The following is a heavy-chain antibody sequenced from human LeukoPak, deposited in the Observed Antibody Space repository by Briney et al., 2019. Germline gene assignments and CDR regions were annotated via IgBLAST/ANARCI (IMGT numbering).Heavy chain of an antibody. Sequence: ASVKVSCKASGYTFTSYYTHWVRQAPGQGLEWMGIINPSGGSTSYAQKFQGRVTITADKSTSTAYMGLSSLRSEDTAVYYCARVAGTHRGDYWGQGTLVTVSS. CDR1: GYTFTSYY. J-gene: IGHJ4*02. V-gene: IGHV1-46*01. D-gene: IGHD1-14*01. CDR3: ARVAGTHRGDY. CDR2: INPSGGST.